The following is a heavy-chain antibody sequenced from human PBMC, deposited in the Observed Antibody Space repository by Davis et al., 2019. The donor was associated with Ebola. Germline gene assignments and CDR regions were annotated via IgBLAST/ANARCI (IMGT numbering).Heavy chain of an antibody. J-gene: IGHJ5*02. CDR1: GGSISSGGYY. CDR2: INHSGST. CDR3: ARVKGSWSKTYYYGSGSYSSSPNWFDP. D-gene: IGHD3-10*01. Sequence: PSETLSLTCTVSGGSISSGGYYWSWIRQPPGKGLEWIGEINHSGSTNYNPSLKSRVTISVDTSKNQFSLKLSSVTAADTAVYYCARVKGSWSKTYYYGSGSYSSSPNWFDPWGQGTLVTVSS. V-gene: IGHV4-39*07.